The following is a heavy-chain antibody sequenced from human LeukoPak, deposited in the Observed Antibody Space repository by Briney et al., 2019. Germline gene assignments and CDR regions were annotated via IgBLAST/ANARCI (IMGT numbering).Heavy chain of an antibody. D-gene: IGHD1-14*01. Sequence: SETLSLTCTVSGASITDYYWSWIRQPVGGGLEWIGHIWTSERTNYNPSLKSRVTMSVDTSKNQLSLKLSSVTAADTAVYYCARARTSLYYFDYWGQGTLVTVSS. V-gene: IGHV4-4*07. J-gene: IGHJ4*02. CDR3: ARARTSLYYFDY. CDR1: GASITDYY. CDR2: IWTSERT.